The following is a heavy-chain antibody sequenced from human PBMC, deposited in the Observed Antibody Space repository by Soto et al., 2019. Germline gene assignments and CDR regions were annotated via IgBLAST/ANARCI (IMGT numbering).Heavy chain of an antibody. J-gene: IGHJ4*02. CDR1: GFTFSSYA. V-gene: IGHV3-30-3*01. Sequence: QVQLVESGGGVVQPGRSLRLSCAASGFTFSSYAMHWVRQAPGKGLEWVAVISYDGSNKYYADSVKGRFTISRDNSKNTLYLQMNSLRAEDTAVYYCARGPHYDSSGYYYPWSPLGYWGQGTLVTVSS. CDR2: ISYDGSNK. D-gene: IGHD3-22*01. CDR3: ARGPHYDSSGYYYPWSPLGY.